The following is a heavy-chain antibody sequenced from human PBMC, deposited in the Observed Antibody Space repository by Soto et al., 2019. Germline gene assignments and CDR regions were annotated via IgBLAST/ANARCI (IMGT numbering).Heavy chain of an antibody. V-gene: IGHV3-23*01. J-gene: IGHJ4*02. D-gene: IGHD2-15*01. Sequence: VQLLESGGGLVQPGGSLRLSCAASGFTFSSYAMGWVRQAPGKGLEWVSGIDGSGGDKSFADSVNGRFTISRDNSKNMLYLHMYGLRAEDTARYYCAKEIVAAAYAETSPFDFWGQGTLVTVSS. CDR3: AKEIVAAAYAETSPFDF. CDR2: IDGSGGDK. CDR1: GFTFSSYA.